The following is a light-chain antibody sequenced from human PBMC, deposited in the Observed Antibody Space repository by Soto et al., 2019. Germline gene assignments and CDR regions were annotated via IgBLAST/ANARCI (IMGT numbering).Light chain of an antibody. Sequence: EIVLTQSPATLSLSPGERATLSCRASQSVSNYLAWYQQKPGQAPRLLIYGVSSRATGIPDRFSGNGTGTDFTLTITRLEPEDCAVYYCQHYGYSLWTFGQGTKVAIK. J-gene: IGKJ1*01. CDR3: QHYGYSLWT. CDR1: QSVSNY. CDR2: GVS. V-gene: IGKV3-20*01.